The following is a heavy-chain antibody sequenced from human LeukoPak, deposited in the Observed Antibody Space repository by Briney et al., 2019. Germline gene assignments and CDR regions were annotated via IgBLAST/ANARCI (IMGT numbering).Heavy chain of an antibody. J-gene: IGHJ6*03. CDR1: GGTFSSYD. CDR2: INPSGGST. Sequence: GASVKVSCKASGGTFSSYDISWVRQAPGQGLEWMGIINPSGGSTSYAQKFQGRVTMTRDTSTSTVYMELSSLRPEDTAVYYCARDSEGDTAMVSVAYYYYMDVWGKGTTVTISS. V-gene: IGHV1-46*01. D-gene: IGHD5-18*01. CDR3: ARDSEGDTAMVSVAYYYYMDV.